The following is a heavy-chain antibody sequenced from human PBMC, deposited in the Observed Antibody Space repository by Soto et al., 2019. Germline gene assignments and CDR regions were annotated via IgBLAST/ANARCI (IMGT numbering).Heavy chain of an antibody. CDR3: AKDCSSTSCYWAQGCTYYGMDV. CDR2: ISGSGGST. J-gene: IGHJ6*02. Sequence: EVPLLESGGGLVQPGGSLRLSCAASGFTFSSYAMSWVRQAPGKGLERAPAISGSGGSTYYADSVKGRFPISRDNSKNTLYMQMNSLRAEDTAVYYCAKDCSSTSCYWAQGCTYYGMDVWGQGPTVTVSS. D-gene: IGHD2-2*01. V-gene: IGHV3-23*01. CDR1: GFTFSSYA.